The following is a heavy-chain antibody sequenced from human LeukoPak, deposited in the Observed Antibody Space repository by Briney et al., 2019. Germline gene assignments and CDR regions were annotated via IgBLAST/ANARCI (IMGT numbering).Heavy chain of an antibody. Sequence: ASVKVSCKASGYTFTGYYMHWVRQAPGQGLEWMGWINPNSGGTNYAQKFQGRVTMTRDTSISTAYMELSRLRSDDTAVYYCATDRSGGAAMVRRYYYYVDVWGKGTTVTVSS. CDR2: INPNSGGT. D-gene: IGHD5-18*01. CDR3: ATDRSGGAAMVRRYYYYVDV. J-gene: IGHJ6*03. V-gene: IGHV1-2*02. CDR1: GYTFTGYY.